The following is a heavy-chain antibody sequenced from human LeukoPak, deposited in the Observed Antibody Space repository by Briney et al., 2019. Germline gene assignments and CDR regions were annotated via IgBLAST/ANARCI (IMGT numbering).Heavy chain of an antibody. CDR2: ISYDGSNK. CDR3: AKDRDYRHPGPSDY. D-gene: IGHD4-17*01. Sequence: GGSLRLSCAASGFTFDDYAMHWVRQAPGKGLEWVAVISYDGSNKYYADSVKGRFTFSRDNSKNTLYLQMNSLRAEDTAVYYCAKDRDYRHPGPSDYWGQGTLVTVSS. CDR1: GFTFDDYA. V-gene: IGHV3-30*18. J-gene: IGHJ4*02.